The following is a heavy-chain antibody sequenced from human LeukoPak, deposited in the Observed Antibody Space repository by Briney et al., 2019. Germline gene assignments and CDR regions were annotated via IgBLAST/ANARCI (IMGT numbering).Heavy chain of an antibody. Sequence: GGSLRLSCAASGFTFDDYAMHWVRQAPGKGPEWVSGISWNSGSTVYADSVKGRFTISRDNAKNSLYLQMNSLRAEDTALYYCAKDLNYGITYSFDYWGQGTLVTVSS. CDR3: AKDLNYGITYSFDY. CDR1: GFTFDDYA. D-gene: IGHD3-9*01. J-gene: IGHJ4*02. CDR2: ISWNSGST. V-gene: IGHV3-9*01.